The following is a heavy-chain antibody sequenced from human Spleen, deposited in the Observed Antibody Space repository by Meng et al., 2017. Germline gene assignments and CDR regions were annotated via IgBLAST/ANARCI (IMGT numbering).Heavy chain of an antibody. CDR1: GFRFSSYA. D-gene: IGHD3-10*01. Sequence: GESLKISCAASGFRFSSYAMHWVRQAPGKGLEGVAVISYDGSNKYYADSVKGRFTISRDNAKNTIYLQMNSLRAEDTAVYYCARFSFGSGTCGLDYWGQGTLVTVSS. J-gene: IGHJ4*02. CDR2: ISYDGSNK. V-gene: IGHV3-30*04. CDR3: ARFSFGSGTCGLDY.